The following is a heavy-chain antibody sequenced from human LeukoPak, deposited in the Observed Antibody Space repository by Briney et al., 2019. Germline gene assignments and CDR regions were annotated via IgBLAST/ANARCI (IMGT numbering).Heavy chain of an antibody. CDR3: ARVAEVSSSSFFDY. J-gene: IGHJ4*02. V-gene: IGHV4-34*01. CDR1: GGTFSGYY. CDR2: INHSGST. D-gene: IGHD6-6*01. Sequence: PSETLSLTCAVYGGTFSGYYWSWIRQPPGKGLEWMGEINHSGSTNYNPSLKSRVTISVDTSKNQFSLKLSSVTAADTAVYYCARVAEVSSSSFFDYWGQGTLVTVSS.